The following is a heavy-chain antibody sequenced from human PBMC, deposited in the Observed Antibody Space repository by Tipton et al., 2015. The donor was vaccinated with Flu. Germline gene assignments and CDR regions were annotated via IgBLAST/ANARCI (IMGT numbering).Heavy chain of an antibody. J-gene: IGHJ5*02. CDR1: GGSFSGYY. CDR3: ARPMGRDGHDGFDP. D-gene: IGHD5-24*01. CDR2: INHSGST. V-gene: IGHV4-34*01. Sequence: TLSLTCAVYGGSFSGYYWSWIRQPPGKGLEWIGEINHSGSTNYNPSLKSRVTISVDTSKNQFSLKLSSVTAADTAVYYCARPMGRDGHDGFDPWGQGTLVTVSS.